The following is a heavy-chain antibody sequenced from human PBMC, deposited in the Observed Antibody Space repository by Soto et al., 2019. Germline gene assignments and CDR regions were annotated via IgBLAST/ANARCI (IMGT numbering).Heavy chain of an antibody. CDR1: GLDFSSYG. Sequence: QVQLVESGGGVVQPGRSLRLTCETSGLDFSSYGMHWVRQAPGKGLEWVVLIRDDGRSQYYADSVKGRFTISRDNSKNSLFLQMNKVGADDTGIYYCATSTLTDAFDIWGQGTMVIVSS. J-gene: IGHJ3*02. CDR3: ATSTLTDAFDI. D-gene: IGHD2-15*01. V-gene: IGHV3-33*01. CDR2: IRDDGRSQ.